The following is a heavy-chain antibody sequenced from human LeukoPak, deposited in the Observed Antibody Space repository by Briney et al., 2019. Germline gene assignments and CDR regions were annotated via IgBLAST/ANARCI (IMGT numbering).Heavy chain of an antibody. CDR1: GYSISSGYY. J-gene: IGHJ3*02. Sequence: SETLSLTCTVSGYSISSGYYWGWIRQPPGKGLEWIGSIYHSGSTYYNPSLKSRVTISVDTSKNQFSLKLSSVTAADTAVYYCAVVLLWFGELSDDAFDIWGQGTMVTVSS. CDR3: AVVLLWFGELSDDAFDI. D-gene: IGHD3-10*01. CDR2: IYHSGST. V-gene: IGHV4-38-2*02.